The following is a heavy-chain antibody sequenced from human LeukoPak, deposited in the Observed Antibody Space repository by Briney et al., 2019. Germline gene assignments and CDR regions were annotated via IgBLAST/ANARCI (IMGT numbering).Heavy chain of an antibody. CDR3: AREMRSPRGGFDY. V-gene: IGHV4-39*07. CDR1: SGSISSTSYY. Sequence: SETLSLTCTVSSGSISSTSYYWGWIRQPPRMGLEWIGSMYCSGSTYYNPSLKSRVTISVDTSKSQFSLKLSSVTAADTAVYYCAREMRSPRGGFDYWDQGTLVTVSS. J-gene: IGHJ4*02. D-gene: IGHD3-10*01. CDR2: MYCSGST.